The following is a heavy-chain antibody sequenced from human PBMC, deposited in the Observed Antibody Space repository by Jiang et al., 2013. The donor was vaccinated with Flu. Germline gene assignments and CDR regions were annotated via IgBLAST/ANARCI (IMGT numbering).Heavy chain of an antibody. CDR1: GDSVSSNSAA. D-gene: IGHD6-19*01. J-gene: IGHJ4*02. V-gene: IGHV6-1*01. Sequence: QTLSLTCAISGDSVSSNSAAWNWIRQSPSRGLEWLGRTYYRSKWYFDYAVSVKSRITINPDTSKNQFSLQLNSVTPEDTAVYYCARDRYISGWYIPDYWGQGTLVTVSS. CDR2: TYYRSKWYF. CDR3: ARDRYISGWYIPDY.